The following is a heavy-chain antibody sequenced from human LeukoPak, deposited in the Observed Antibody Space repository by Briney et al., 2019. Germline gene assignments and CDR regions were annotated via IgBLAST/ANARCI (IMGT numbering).Heavy chain of an antibody. J-gene: IGHJ4*02. V-gene: IGHV1-18*01. CDR2: ISAYNGNT. CDR3: ARDPVAGDFDY. D-gene: IGHD6-19*01. Sequence: ASVKVSCKASAYTFTSCNINWVRQAPGQGLEWMGWISAYNGNTNYAQKLQGRVTLTTDTSTSTAYMELRSLRSDDTAVYYCARDPVAGDFDYWGQGTLVTVSS. CDR1: AYTFTSCN.